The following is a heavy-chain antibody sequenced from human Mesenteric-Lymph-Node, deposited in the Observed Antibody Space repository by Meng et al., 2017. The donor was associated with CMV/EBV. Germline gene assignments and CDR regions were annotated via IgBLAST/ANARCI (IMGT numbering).Heavy chain of an antibody. Sequence: QVQLVQSRAEVGKPGASVMVSCKASVYTFTDFYIHWVRQAPGQGLEWMGRINPNSGVSNSAQNFQGRVTMTRETSISPAYMELGRLTSDDTAVYYCARDNVNPEGFDPWGQGTLVTVSS. D-gene: IGHD2/OR15-2a*01. CDR2: INPNSGVS. CDR1: VYTFTDFY. CDR3: ARDNVNPEGFDP. V-gene: IGHV1-2*06. J-gene: IGHJ5*02.